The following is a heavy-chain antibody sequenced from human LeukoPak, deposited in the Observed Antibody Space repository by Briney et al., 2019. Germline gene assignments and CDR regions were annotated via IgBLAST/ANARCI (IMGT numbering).Heavy chain of an antibody. V-gene: IGHV1-8*02. CDR1: GFTFTTYD. CDR2: MSPKSGNT. Sequence: ASVKVSCKASGFTFTTYDINWVRQATGQGLEWLGWMSPKSGNTGYAQKFQGRVAMTRNTAISTAYMELSSLTSEDTAVCYCALRNERAHDYWGQGTLVTVSS. J-gene: IGHJ4*02. CDR3: ALRNERAHDY. D-gene: IGHD1-1*01.